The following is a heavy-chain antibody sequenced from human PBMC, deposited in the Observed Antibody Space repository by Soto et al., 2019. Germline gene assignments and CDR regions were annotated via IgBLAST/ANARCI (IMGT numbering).Heavy chain of an antibody. V-gene: IGHV1-69*13. CDR1: GGTFSSYA. J-gene: IGHJ4*02. D-gene: IGHD3-16*02. Sequence: SVKVSCKASGGTFSSYAISWVRQAPGQGLEWMGGIIPIFGTANYAQKFQGRVTITADESTSTAYMELSSLRSEDTAVYYCARERNDYVWGSYRYFDYWGQGTLVTVSS. CDR3: ARERNDYVWGSYRYFDY. CDR2: IIPIFGTA.